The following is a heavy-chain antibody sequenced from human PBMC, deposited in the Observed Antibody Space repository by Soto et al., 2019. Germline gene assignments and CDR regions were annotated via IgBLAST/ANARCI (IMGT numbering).Heavy chain of an antibody. D-gene: IGHD4-17*01. J-gene: IGHJ4*02. V-gene: IGHV3-48*03. CDR1: GFTFSSYE. CDR3: VRDLHEPLAADALREAN. Sequence: PVGSLRLSCAASGFTFSSYEMHWVRQAPGKGLEWISYVSSSGTGTYYADSVRCRFTMSRDNTKNSVSLQMYSLRAEDTAIYYCVRDLHEPLAADALREANWGQGT. CDR2: VSSSGTGT.